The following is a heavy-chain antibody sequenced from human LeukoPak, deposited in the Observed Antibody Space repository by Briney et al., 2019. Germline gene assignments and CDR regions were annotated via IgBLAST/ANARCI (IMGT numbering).Heavy chain of an antibody. CDR1: GYTFTSYY. Sequence: ASVNASCKASGYTFTSYYMHWVRQAPGQGLEWMGIINPSGGSTSYAQKFQGRATMTRDMSTSTVYMELSSLRSEDTAVYYCARSRHGYFDYWGQGTLVTVSS. CDR3: ARSRHGYFDY. CDR2: INPSGGST. V-gene: IGHV1-46*01. J-gene: IGHJ4*02.